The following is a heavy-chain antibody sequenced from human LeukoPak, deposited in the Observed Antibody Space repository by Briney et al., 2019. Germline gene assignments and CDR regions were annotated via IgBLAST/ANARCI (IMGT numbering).Heavy chain of an antibody. V-gene: IGHV3-11*01. CDR3: TRVTIIREAKFYDP. CDR1: GFTFSDYY. Sequence: GGSLRLSCAASGFTFSDYYMSWIRQAPGKGLEWVSCISSSGSSRYYADSVQGRFTISRDNARNSLYLQMNSLRAEDTAVYYCTRVTIIREAKFYDPWGQRTLVTVSS. CDR2: ISSSGSSR. J-gene: IGHJ5*02. D-gene: IGHD3-10*01.